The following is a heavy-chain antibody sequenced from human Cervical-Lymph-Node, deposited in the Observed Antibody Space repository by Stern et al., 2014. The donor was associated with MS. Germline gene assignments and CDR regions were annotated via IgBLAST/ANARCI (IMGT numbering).Heavy chain of an antibody. J-gene: IGHJ4*02. CDR3: ARDYGDYAFDY. Sequence: EVQLVESGAEVKKPGESLKISCKGSGYSFTANWIAWVRQMPGKGLEWIGIIYPGDSDTRYSPSCHGQVTISADKSISTAYLQWSSLKASDTAMYYCARDYGDYAFDYWGQGTLVTVSS. D-gene: IGHD4-17*01. V-gene: IGHV5-51*01. CDR1: GYSFTANW. CDR2: IYPGDSDT.